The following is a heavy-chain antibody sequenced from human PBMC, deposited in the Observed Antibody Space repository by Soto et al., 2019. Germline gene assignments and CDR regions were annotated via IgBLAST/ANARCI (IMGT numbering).Heavy chain of an antibody. Sequence: QVQLVQSGAAVKKPGASVKVSCKASGYTFTSYGIIWVRQAPGQGLEWVGWINPYNGNTNYAQKRQGRVTMTTDTSTSTAYMELRSLRSDDTAVYYCAKGAGWEPEYYSDYWGQGTLVTAAS. J-gene: IGHJ4*02. CDR3: AKGAGWEPEYYSDY. CDR2: INPYNGNT. CDR1: GYTFTSYG. V-gene: IGHV1-18*01. D-gene: IGHD1-26*01.